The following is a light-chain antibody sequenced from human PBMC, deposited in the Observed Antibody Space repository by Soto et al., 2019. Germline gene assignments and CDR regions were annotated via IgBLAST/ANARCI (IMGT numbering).Light chain of an antibody. CDR3: QQHYSTPFT. V-gene: IGKV4-1*01. J-gene: IGKJ3*01. Sequence: DIVMTQSPDSLAVSLGEWATINCKSSQSVLYSSNNKNYLAWYQQKPGQPPKLLIYGASTRESGVPDRFSGSGSGTDFTLTISSLQAEDVAVYYCQQHYSTPFTFGPGTKVDIK. CDR2: GAS. CDR1: QSVLYSSNNKNY.